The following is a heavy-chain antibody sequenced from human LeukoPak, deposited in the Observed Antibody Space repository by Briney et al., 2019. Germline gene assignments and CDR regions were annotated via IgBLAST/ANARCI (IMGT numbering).Heavy chain of an antibody. Sequence: SETLSLTCAVSGYSISSGYYWGWIRQPPGKGLEWIGSIYHSGSTYYNPSLKSRVTISVDTSKNQFPLKLSSVTAADTGVYYCARGTAYCSGGSCSNNWFDPWGQGTLVTVSS. CDR1: GYSISSGYY. CDR2: IYHSGST. J-gene: IGHJ5*02. CDR3: ARGTAYCSGGSCSNNWFDP. D-gene: IGHD2-15*01. V-gene: IGHV4-38-2*01.